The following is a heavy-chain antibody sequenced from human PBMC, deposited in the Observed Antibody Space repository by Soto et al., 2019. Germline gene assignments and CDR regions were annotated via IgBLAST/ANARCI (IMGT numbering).Heavy chain of an antibody. CDR2: IDWADDK. D-gene: IGHD5-18*01. Sequence: SGPTLVNPTQTLTLTCTFSGFSLSTTGMCVSWIRQPTGKALEWLALIDWADDKYYSTSLKTRLTISKDTSKNQVVLTMTNVEPVDTATYFCSRAVGGFTYGYPDYWGQGTLVTV. CDR3: SRAVGGFTYGYPDY. CDR1: GFSLSTTGMC. J-gene: IGHJ4*02. V-gene: IGHV2-70*01.